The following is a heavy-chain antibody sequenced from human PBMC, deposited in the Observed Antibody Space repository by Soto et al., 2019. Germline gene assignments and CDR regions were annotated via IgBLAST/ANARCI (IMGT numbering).Heavy chain of an antibody. Sequence: QEQLVQSGAEVKEPGASVKVSCKASGYTFINYYINWVRQAPGQGLEWMAIINPMAGSTNYAQEFQGRVTLTSDKSTSTVYMELSSLRFEDTALFYCARDLAAGDLWGQGTLVTVSS. CDR2: INPMAGST. CDR1: GYTFINYY. J-gene: IGHJ5*02. D-gene: IGHD6-13*01. V-gene: IGHV1-46*01. CDR3: ARDLAAGDL.